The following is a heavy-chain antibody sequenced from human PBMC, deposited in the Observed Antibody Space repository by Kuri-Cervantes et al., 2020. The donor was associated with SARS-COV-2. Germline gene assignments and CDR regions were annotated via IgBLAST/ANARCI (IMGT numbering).Heavy chain of an antibody. J-gene: IGHJ4*02. CDR3: ARVFTASFDF. CDR2: INHSGST. CDR1: GGSISSYY. V-gene: IGHV4-34*01. Sequence: GSLRLSCTVSGGSISSYYWSWARQPPGKGLEWIGDINHSGSTNYNPSLKSRVTISLDTSTNQFSLKLSSVTAADTAVYYCARVFTASFDFWGQGTLVTVSS.